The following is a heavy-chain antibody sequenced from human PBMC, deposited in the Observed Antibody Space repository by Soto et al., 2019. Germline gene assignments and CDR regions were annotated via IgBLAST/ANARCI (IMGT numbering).Heavy chain of an antibody. CDR2: VHHSWGS. CDR1: GGSISSYY. J-gene: IGHJ6*02. Sequence: QVQLQESGPGLVKPSETLSLSCTVSGGSISSYYWRWFRQSPGKRMEWIGYVHHSWGSSYNPSLQSRVAISLDTSKSQFSLKVTSVTATDTAAYYCARQGFGPLHGLVDVWGQGTTVTVSS. V-gene: IGHV4-59*08. CDR3: ARQGFGPLHGLVDV. D-gene: IGHD3-10*01.